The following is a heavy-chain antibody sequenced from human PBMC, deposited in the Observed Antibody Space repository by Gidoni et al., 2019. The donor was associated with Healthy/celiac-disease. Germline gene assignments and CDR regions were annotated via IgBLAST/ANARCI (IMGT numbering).Heavy chain of an antibody. J-gene: IGHJ6*03. CDR2: INAGNGNT. CDR3: ARGITMVRGVIGDYYYYMDV. Sequence: VQLVQSGAEVKKPGASVKVSCKASGYPFTSYAMHWVRQAPGQRFEWMGWINAGNGNTKYSQKVQGRVTITRDTSASTAYMELSSLRSEDTAVYYCARGITMVRGVIGDYYYYMDVWGKGTTVTVSS. D-gene: IGHD3-10*01. V-gene: IGHV1-3*01. CDR1: GYPFTSYA.